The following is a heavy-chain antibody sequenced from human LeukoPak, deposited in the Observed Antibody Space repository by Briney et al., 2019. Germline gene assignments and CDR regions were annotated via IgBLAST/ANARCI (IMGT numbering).Heavy chain of an antibody. Sequence: PGGSLRLSCAASGFTFSSYWMSWVRQAPGKGLEWVANIKQDGSEKYYVDSVKGRFTISRDNAKNSLYLQMNSLRPEDTALYYCAIDQSRRIAESGDYWGQGTLVTVSS. CDR1: GFTFSSYW. CDR3: AIDQSRRIAESGDY. J-gene: IGHJ4*02. V-gene: IGHV3-7*03. D-gene: IGHD6-13*01. CDR2: IKQDGSEK.